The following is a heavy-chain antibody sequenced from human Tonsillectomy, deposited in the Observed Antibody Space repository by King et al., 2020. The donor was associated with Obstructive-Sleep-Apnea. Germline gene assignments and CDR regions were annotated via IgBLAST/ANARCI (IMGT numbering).Heavy chain of an antibody. Sequence: QLVQSGGEVKKPGASVKVSCKAFGYSFTSHGINWVRQAPGQGLEWMGWISGYNGNRKEAQKFQGRVIMTTDTSTGTAYMELKSLRSDDTAVYYCARDQGGDDFPSYFDYWGQGTLVTVSS. J-gene: IGHJ4*02. D-gene: IGHD2-21*02. CDR3: ARDQGGDDFPSYFDY. CDR1: GYSFTSHG. CDR2: ISGYNGNR. V-gene: IGHV1-18*04.